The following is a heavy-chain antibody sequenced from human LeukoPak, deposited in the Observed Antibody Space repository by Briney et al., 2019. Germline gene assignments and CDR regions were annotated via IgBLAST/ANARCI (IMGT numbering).Heavy chain of an antibody. D-gene: IGHD5-18*01. V-gene: IGHV1-18*01. Sequence: ASVKVSCKTSGYTFTSYGVSWVRQAPGQGLEWMGWINTYNVNTNYAQKFQGRVTLTTDASTSTVYMELRSLRSDDTAVYYCARDSRRGYSYGYDYWGQGTLVTASS. J-gene: IGHJ4*02. CDR3: ARDSRRGYSYGYDY. CDR1: GYTFTSYG. CDR2: INTYNVNT.